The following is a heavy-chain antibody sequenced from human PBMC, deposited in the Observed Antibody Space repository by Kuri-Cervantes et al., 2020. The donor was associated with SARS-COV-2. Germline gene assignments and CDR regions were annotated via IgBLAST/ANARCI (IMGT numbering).Heavy chain of an antibody. Sequence: GSLRLSCTVSGGSISSSSYYWGWIRQPPGKGLEWIGSIYYSGSTYYNPSLKSRVTISVDTSKNQFSLKLSSATAADTAVYYCARSPDLWWFDPWGQGTLVTVSS. CDR3: ARSPDLWWFDP. J-gene: IGHJ5*02. CDR1: GGSISSSSYY. V-gene: IGHV4-39*07. CDR2: IYYSGST. D-gene: IGHD3-3*01.